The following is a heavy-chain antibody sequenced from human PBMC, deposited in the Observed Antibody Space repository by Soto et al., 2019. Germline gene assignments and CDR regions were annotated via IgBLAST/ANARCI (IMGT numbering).Heavy chain of an antibody. CDR3: ARDPTGPPVRYGMDV. CDR2: ISSSSSYI. Sequence: PGGSLRLSCAESGVTFSSYSMNWVRQAPGKGLEWVSSISSSSSYIYYADSVKGRFTISRDNAKNSLYLQMNSLRAEDTAVYYCARDPTGPPVRYGMDVWGQGTTVTVSS. CDR1: GVTFSSYS. V-gene: IGHV3-21*01. J-gene: IGHJ6*02. D-gene: IGHD1-1*01.